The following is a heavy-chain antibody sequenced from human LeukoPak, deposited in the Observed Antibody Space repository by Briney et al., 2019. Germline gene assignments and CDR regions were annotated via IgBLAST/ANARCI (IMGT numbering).Heavy chain of an antibody. Sequence: PGGSLRLSCAASGFTFSSYAMSWVRQAPGKGLEWVAVISYDGSNKYYADSVKGRFTISRDNSKNTLYLQMNSLRAEDTAVYYCAREEPTTVVISYFDYWGQGTLVTVSS. CDR1: GFTFSSYA. V-gene: IGHV3-30-3*01. CDR2: ISYDGSNK. CDR3: AREEPTTVVISYFDY. D-gene: IGHD4-23*01. J-gene: IGHJ4*02.